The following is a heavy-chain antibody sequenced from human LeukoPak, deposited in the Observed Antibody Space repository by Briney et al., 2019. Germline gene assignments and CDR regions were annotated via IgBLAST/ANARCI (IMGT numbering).Heavy chain of an antibody. CDR2: ISSSSSYI. V-gene: IGHV3-21*01. CDR1: GFTFSSYS. CDR3: ARDLKGSRDGYNLLY. Sequence: KYGGSLRLSCAVSGFTFSSYSMNWVRQASGKGLEWVSSISSSSSYIYYADSVKGRFTISRDNAKNSLYLQLNSLRAEDTAVYYCARDLKGSRDGYNLLYWGQGTLVTVSS. J-gene: IGHJ4*02. D-gene: IGHD5-24*01.